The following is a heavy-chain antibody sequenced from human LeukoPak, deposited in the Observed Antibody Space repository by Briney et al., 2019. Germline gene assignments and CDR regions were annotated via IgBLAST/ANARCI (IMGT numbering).Heavy chain of an antibody. CDR3: ASGSDGSCYSATGD. J-gene: IGHJ4*02. D-gene: IGHD2-15*01. CDR2: ICSSGTT. CDR1: GFTFSNYA. V-gene: IGHV3-23*01. Sequence: GGSLRLSCATSGFTFSNYALSWVRQAPGKGLEWVSSICSSGTTYYADSVKGRFTISRDNSKTTLYLQMNSLRAEDTATYYCASGSDGSCYSATGDWGQGTLVTVSS.